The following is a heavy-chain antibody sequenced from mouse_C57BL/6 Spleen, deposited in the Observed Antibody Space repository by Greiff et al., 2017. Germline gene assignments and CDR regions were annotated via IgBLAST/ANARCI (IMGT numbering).Heavy chain of an antibody. V-gene: IGHV5-4*01. Sequence: EVQGVESGGGLVKPGGSLKLSCAASGFTFSSYAMSWVRQTPEKRLEWVATISDGGSYTYYPDNVKGRFTISRDNATNNLYLQMSHLKSEDTAMYYCARVYYGNPDYWGQGTTLTVSS. CDR3: ARVYYGNPDY. CDR2: ISDGGSYT. CDR1: GFTFSSYA. J-gene: IGHJ2*01. D-gene: IGHD2-1*01.